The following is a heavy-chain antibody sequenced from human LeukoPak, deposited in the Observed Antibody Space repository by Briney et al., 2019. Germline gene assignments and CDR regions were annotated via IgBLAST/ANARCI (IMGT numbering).Heavy chain of an antibody. Sequence: ASVKVSCKASGYTFSSYGVSWVRQAPGQGLEWMGWISAYNGKTNYAQKLQGRVTMTTDTSTSTVYMELRSLRSDDTAVDYCAREHESSGWYGVWSDPWGQGTLVTVSS. CDR3: AREHESSGWYGVWSDP. D-gene: IGHD6-19*01. V-gene: IGHV1-18*01. CDR2: ISAYNGKT. J-gene: IGHJ5*02. CDR1: GYTFSSYG.